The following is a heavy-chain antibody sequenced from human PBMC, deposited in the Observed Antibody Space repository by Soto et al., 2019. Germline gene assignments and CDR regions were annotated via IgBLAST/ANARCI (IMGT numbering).Heavy chain of an antibody. CDR1: VGTFSSYA. Sequence: QVQLVQSGAEVKKPGSSVKVSCKASVGTFSSYAISWVRQAPGQGLEWMGGMIPIFGTANYAQKFQGRVTITADESTSPAFMELCSLRSEDTAVYYCARDSGGTTVAFGMDVWGQGTTVTVPS. V-gene: IGHV1-69*01. J-gene: IGHJ6*02. CDR2: MIPIFGTA. CDR3: ARDSGGTTVAFGMDV. D-gene: IGHD4-17*01.